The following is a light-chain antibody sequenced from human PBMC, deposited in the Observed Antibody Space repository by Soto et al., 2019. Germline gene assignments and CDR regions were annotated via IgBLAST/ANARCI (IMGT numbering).Light chain of an antibody. CDR1: QTVRNN. CDR3: QQYNNWPIT. CDR2: DAS. Sequence: EIVLTQSPGTLSLSPGEIATLSFRASQTVRNNYLAWYQQKPGQAPRLLIYDASSRATGIPARFSGSGSGTEFTLTISSLQSEDFAIYYCQQYNNWPITFGQGTRLEIK. V-gene: IGKV3D-15*01. J-gene: IGKJ5*01.